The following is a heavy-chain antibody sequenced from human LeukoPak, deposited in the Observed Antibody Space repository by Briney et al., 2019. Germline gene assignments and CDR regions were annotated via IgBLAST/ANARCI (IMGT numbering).Heavy chain of an antibody. CDR2: ISGSGGST. J-gene: IGHJ4*02. D-gene: IGHD3-3*01. CDR3: AKDFRITIFGAPYYFDY. Sequence: GGSLRLSCAASGFTFSSYARSWVRQAPGKGLEWVSAISGSGGSTYYADSVKGRFTISRDNSKNTLYLQMNSLRAEDTAVYYCAKDFRITIFGAPYYFDYWGQGTLVTVSS. V-gene: IGHV3-23*01. CDR1: GFTFSSYA.